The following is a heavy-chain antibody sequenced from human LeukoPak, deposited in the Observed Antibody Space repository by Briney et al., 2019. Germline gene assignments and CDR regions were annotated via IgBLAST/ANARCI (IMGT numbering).Heavy chain of an antibody. Sequence: GRSLRLSCAASGFTFSSYAMHWVRQAPGKGLEWVAVISYDGSNKYYADSVKGRFTISRDNSKNTLYLQMNSLRAEDTAVYYCAKHSTIFGCIDQWGQGTLVTVSS. CDR2: ISYDGSNK. D-gene: IGHD3-3*01. J-gene: IGHJ5*02. CDR3: AKHSTIFGCIDQ. CDR1: GFTFSSYA. V-gene: IGHV3-30-3*02.